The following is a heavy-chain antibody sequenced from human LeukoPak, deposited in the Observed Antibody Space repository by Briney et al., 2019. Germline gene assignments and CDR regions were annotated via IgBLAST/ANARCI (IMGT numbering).Heavy chain of an antibody. Sequence: SVKVSCKASGYTFTSYGISWVRQAPGQGLEWMGRIIPILGIANYAQKFQGRVTITADKSTSTAYMELSSLRSEDTAVYYCASGYSYGFSYWGQGTLVTVSS. CDR2: IIPILGIA. V-gene: IGHV1-69*04. D-gene: IGHD5-18*01. CDR3: ASGYSYGFSY. CDR1: GYTFTSYG. J-gene: IGHJ4*02.